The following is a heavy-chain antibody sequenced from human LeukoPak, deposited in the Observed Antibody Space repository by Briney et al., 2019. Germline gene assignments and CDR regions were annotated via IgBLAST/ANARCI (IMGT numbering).Heavy chain of an antibody. D-gene: IGHD1-26*01. CDR1: GFTFSSYE. J-gene: IGHJ4*02. Sequence: PGGSLRLSCAASGFTFSSYEMNWVRQAPGEGLEWVSYISSSGSTIYYADSVKGRFTISRDNAKNSLYLQLSSLRAEDTAVYYCARGLQEWEQRRDYWGQGTLVTVSP. V-gene: IGHV3-48*03. CDR3: ARGLQEWEQRRDY. CDR2: ISSSGSTI.